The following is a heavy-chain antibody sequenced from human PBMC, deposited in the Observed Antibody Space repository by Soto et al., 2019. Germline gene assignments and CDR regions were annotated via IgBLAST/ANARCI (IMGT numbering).Heavy chain of an antibody. CDR1: GGSFSGYY. D-gene: IGHD5-12*01. Sequence: PSETLSLTCAVYGGSFSGYYWSWIRQPPGKGLEWIGEINHSGSTNYNPSLKSRVTISVDTSKNQFSLKLSSVTAADTAVYYCARGRGYSGYDPLSYYYYGMDVWGQGTTVTVSS. J-gene: IGHJ6*02. CDR2: INHSGST. CDR3: ARGRGYSGYDPLSYYYYGMDV. V-gene: IGHV4-34*01.